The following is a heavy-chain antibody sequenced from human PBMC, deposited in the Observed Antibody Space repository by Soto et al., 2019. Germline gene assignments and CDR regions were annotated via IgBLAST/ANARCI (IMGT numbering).Heavy chain of an antibody. CDR2: ISSSGNYI. CDR3: ARGIVGVTAGDYYGMDV. D-gene: IGHD1-26*01. Sequence: EVQLVESGGGLVKPGGSLRLSYAASGFTFSAYSMNWVRQAPGKGLEWVSSISSSGNYIYYADSVKGRFTISRDNAKNSLYLQMNSLRVEDTAVYYCARGIVGVTAGDYYGMDVWGQGTTVTVSS. CDR1: GFTFSAYS. V-gene: IGHV3-21*01. J-gene: IGHJ6*02.